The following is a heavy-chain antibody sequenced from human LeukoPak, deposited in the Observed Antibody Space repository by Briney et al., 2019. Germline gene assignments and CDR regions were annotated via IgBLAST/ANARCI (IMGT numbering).Heavy chain of an antibody. J-gene: IGHJ4*02. CDR2: ISAYNGNT. Sequence: ASVKVSCKASGYTFTGYYMHWVRQAPGQGLEWMGWISAYNGNTNYAQKLQGRVTMTTDTSTSTAYMELRSLRSDDTAVYYCARDMRDDYVWGSYRYSDHDYWGQGTLVTVSS. V-gene: IGHV1-18*04. CDR1: GYTFTGYY. D-gene: IGHD3-16*02. CDR3: ARDMRDDYVWGSYRYSDHDY.